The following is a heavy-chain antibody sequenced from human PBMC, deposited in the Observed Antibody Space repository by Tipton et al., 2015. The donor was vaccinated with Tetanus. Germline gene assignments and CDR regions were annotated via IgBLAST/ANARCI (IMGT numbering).Heavy chain of an antibody. V-gene: IGHV1-69*01. CDR1: GGTFSSYA. J-gene: IGHJ4*02. CDR2: IIPIFGTA. Sequence: QVQLVQSGAEEKKPGSSVKVSCKASGGTFSSYAISWVRQAPGQWLEWMGGIIPIFGTANYAQKFQGRVTITADESTSTAYMELSSLRSEGTAVYYCARSGVRGVIYYFDYWGQGTLVTVSS. CDR3: ARSGVRGVIYYFDY. D-gene: IGHD3-10*01.